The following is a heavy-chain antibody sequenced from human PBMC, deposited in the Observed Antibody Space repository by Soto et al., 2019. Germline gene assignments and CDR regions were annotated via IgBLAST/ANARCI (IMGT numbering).Heavy chain of an antibody. J-gene: IGHJ4*02. V-gene: IGHV3-7*01. Sequence: EVPLVESGGALVQPGGSLRLSCAASGFTFSRYWMTWVRQAPGQGPEWVANIKQDGSEKYYVDSVKGRFTISRDNAKNSLYLQMNSLSVEDTAVYFCARGTLWDGYQFFDFWGQGTLVTVSS. D-gene: IGHD5-18*01. CDR3: ARGTLWDGYQFFDF. CDR2: IKQDGSEK. CDR1: GFTFSRYW.